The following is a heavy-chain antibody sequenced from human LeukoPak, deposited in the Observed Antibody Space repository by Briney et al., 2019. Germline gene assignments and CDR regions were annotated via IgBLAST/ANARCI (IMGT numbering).Heavy chain of an antibody. V-gene: IGHV4-59*11. CDR2: IYYSGST. Sequence: SETLSLTCTVSGGSISSHYWSWIRQPPGKGLGGIGYIYYSGSTNYNPSLKSRVTISVDTSKNQFSLKLSSVTAAGTAVYYCASRRDGYKYYFDYWGQGTLVTVSS. CDR3: ASRRDGYKYYFDY. J-gene: IGHJ4*02. D-gene: IGHD5-24*01. CDR1: GGSISSHY.